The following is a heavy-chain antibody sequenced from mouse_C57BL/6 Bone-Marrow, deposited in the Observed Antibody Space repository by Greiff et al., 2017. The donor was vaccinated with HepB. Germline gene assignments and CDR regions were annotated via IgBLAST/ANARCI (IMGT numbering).Heavy chain of an antibody. D-gene: IGHD1-1*01. CDR1: GFTFSDFY. V-gene: IGHV7-1*01. CDR3: ARVITTNYAMDY. CDR2: SRNKANDYTT. J-gene: IGHJ4*01. Sequence: EVKVVESGGGLVQSGRSLRLSCATSGFTFSDFYMEWVRKAPGKGLEWIAASRNKANDYTTEYSASVKGRFIVSRDTSQSILYLQMNALRAEDTAIYYCARVITTNYAMDYWGQGTSVTVSS.